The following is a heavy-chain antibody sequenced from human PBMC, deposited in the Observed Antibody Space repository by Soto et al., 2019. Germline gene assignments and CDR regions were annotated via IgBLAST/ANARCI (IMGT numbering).Heavy chain of an antibody. CDR3: XHYRXXXDYXYYFDS. Sequence: QITLKESGPTLVKPTQTLTXXCXXXGFSLSTSRVXVGWXRXPPGKALEWLALIYWDDDKRYSPSLKTRLTITKDTSKNQVVLTMTNMDPVDTATYYCXHYRXXXDYXYYFDSWGQGTLVTVSS. D-gene: IGHD4-17*01. J-gene: IGHJ4*02. V-gene: IGHV2-5*02. CDR1: GFSLSTSRVX. CDR2: IYWDDDK.